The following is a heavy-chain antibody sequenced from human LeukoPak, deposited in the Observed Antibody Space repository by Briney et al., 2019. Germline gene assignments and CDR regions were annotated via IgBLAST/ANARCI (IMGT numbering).Heavy chain of an antibody. CDR1: GGSISSGGYY. D-gene: IGHD3-22*01. J-gene: IGHJ4*02. Sequence: SETLSLTCTVSGGSISSGGYYWSWIRQHPGKGLGWIGYIYYSGSTYYNPSLKSRVTISVDTSKNQFSLKLSSVTAADTAVYYCARAADSSGNNFDYWGQGTRVTVSS. CDR3: ARAADSSGNNFDY. CDR2: IYYSGST. V-gene: IGHV4-31*03.